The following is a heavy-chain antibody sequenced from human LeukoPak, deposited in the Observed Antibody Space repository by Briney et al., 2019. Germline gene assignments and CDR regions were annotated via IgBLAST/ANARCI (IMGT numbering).Heavy chain of an antibody. Sequence: GGSLRLSCAASGFSITNYAMSWVRQAPARGPEWLSSMKGGGEKFYADSVKGRFTLSRDDSRNTVYLQLNNLRVEDTAIYARASWISTADAVCWGQGTQVTVSS. V-gene: IGHV3-23*01. J-gene: IGHJ4*02. CDR2: MKGGGEK. CDR1: GFSITNYA. CDR3: ASWISTADAVC. D-gene: IGHD2-2*03.